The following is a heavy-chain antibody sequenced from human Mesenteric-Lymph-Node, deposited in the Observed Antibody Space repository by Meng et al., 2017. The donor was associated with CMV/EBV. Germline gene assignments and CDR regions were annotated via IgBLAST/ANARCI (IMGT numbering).Heavy chain of an antibody. Sequence: CKASGYTFARYAMHWVRQAPGQRLEWMGWINAGNSTTKYSQKFQGTVTITRDTSASTAYMELSSLRSEATAVYYCARWSSTSWSFDYWGQGTLVTVSS. CDR1: GYTFARYA. CDR3: ARWSSTSWSFDY. J-gene: IGHJ4*02. V-gene: IGHV1-3*01. CDR2: INAGNSTT. D-gene: IGHD6-13*01.